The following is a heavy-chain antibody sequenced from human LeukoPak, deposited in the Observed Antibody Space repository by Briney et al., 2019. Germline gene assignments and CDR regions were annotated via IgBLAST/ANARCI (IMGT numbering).Heavy chain of an antibody. CDR1: GGTFSSYA. CDR2: MNPNSGNT. J-gene: IGHJ6*02. CDR3: ARGRVVAANHYGMDV. V-gene: IGHV1-8*02. Sequence: ASVKVSCKASGGTFSSYAINWVRQATGQGLEWMGWMNPNSGNTGYAQKFQGRVTMTRNTSISTAYMELSSLRSEDTAVYYCARGRVVAANHYGMDVWGQGTTVTVSS. D-gene: IGHD2-15*01.